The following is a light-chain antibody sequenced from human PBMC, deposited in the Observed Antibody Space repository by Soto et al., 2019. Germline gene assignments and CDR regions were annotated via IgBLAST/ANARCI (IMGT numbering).Light chain of an antibody. J-gene: IGKJ1*01. Sequence: DIQMTQSPSSLSASVGDRVTITCRASQSINNWVAWYHQKPGKAPKLLIYKASSLESGVPSRFSGSASGTKLTLTTTILQPDDSATYYCQQYDLNLGKFGLATKVEIK. CDR2: KAS. CDR1: QSINNW. CDR3: QQYDLNLGK. V-gene: IGKV1-5*03.